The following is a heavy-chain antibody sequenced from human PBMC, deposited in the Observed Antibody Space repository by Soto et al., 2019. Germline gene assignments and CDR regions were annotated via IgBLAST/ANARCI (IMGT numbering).Heavy chain of an antibody. J-gene: IGHJ4*02. CDR2: IYSGGST. V-gene: IGHV3-53*01. CDR3: ARDAAMVVFDY. CDR1: GFTVSSNY. D-gene: IGHD5-18*01. Sequence: EVQLVESGGGLIQPGGSLRLSCAASGFTVSSNYMSWVRQAPGKGLEWVSVIYSGGSTYYADSVKGRFTISRDNSKNTLYLQMNSLRAEDTSVYYCARDAAMVVFDYWGQGTLVTVSS.